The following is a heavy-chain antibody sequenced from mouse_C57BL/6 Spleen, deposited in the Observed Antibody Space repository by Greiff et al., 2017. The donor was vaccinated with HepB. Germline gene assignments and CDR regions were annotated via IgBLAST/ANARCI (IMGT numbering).Heavy chain of an antibody. CDR1: GYTFTSYG. CDR3: ARKSSGYPFDY. CDR2: IYPRSGNT. Sequence: VKLMESGAELARPGASVKLSCKASGYTFTSYGISWVKQRTGQGLEWIGEIYPRSGNTYYNEKFKGKATLTADKSSSTAYMELRSLTSEDSAVYFCARKSSGYPFDYWGQGTTLTVSS. J-gene: IGHJ2*01. D-gene: IGHD3-2*02. V-gene: IGHV1-81*01.